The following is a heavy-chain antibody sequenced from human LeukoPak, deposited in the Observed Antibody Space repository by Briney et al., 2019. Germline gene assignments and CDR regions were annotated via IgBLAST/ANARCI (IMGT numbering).Heavy chain of an antibody. V-gene: IGHV3-7*01. D-gene: IGHD1-7*01. CDR3: ARAGSNWNYVY. CDR2: IKQDGSEK. CDR1: GFTFRGFL. J-gene: IGHJ4*02. Sequence: GGSLRLSCAASGFTFRGFLMSWVRQTPGKGPEWVANIKQDGSEKYYADSVKGRFTISRDNTKNSLSLQMNSLRAEDTAVYYCARAGSNWNYVYWGQGTLVTVSS.